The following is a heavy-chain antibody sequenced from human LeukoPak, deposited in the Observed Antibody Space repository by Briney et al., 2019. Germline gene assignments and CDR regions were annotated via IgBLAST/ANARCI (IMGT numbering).Heavy chain of an antibody. CDR1: GYTFTGYY. J-gene: IGHJ6*02. V-gene: IGHV1-2*02. Sequence: GASVKVSCKASGYTFTGYYMHWVRQAPGQGLEWMGWINPNSGGTNYAQKFQGRVTMTRDTSISTAYMELSRLRSDDTAVYYCARDKYTVTTYYYGMDVWGQGTTVTVSS. CDR2: INPNSGGT. CDR3: ARDKYTVTTYYYGMDV. D-gene: IGHD4-11*01.